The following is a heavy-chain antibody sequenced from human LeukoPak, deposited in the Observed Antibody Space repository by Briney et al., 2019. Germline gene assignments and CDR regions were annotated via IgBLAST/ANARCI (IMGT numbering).Heavy chain of an antibody. CDR3: AKDLGLLPDY. D-gene: IGHD2-21*01. J-gene: IGHJ4*02. CDR1: GFAFSSYN. Sequence: GGSLRLSCAASGFAFSSYNLHWVRQAPGKGLEWVAFIRYDGNNKYHADSVKGRFTISRDNSKNTLYLQMNSLRAEDTAVYYCAKDLGLLPDYWGQGTLVTVSS. CDR2: IRYDGNNK. V-gene: IGHV3-30*02.